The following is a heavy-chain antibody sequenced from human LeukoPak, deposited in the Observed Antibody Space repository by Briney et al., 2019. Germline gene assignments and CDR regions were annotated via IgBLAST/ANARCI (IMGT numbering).Heavy chain of an antibody. CDR3: ARDSGYRSSSSDASDI. V-gene: IGHV1-46*01. CDR1: GYTFTSYY. Sequence: ASVKVSCKASGYTFTSYYMHWVRQAPGQGLEWMGIINPSGGSTSYAQKFQGRVTMTRDTSTSTVYMELSSLRSEDTAVYYCARDSGYRSSSSDASDIWGQGTMVTVSS. CDR2: INPSGGST. D-gene: IGHD6-6*01. J-gene: IGHJ3*02.